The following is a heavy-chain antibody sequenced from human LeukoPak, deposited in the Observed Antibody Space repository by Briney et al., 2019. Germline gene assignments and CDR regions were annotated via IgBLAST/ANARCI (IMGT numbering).Heavy chain of an antibody. V-gene: IGHV3-7*04. J-gene: IGHJ4*02. CDR3: ARGGYSYGYGY. Sequence: GGSLRLSCAASGFTFTTYWMSWVRQFPGKGLEWVANINQDGTEKYYVDSVKGRFTISRDNAKNSLYLQMNSLRAEDTAVYYCARGGYSYGYGYWGQGTLVTVSS. CDR1: GFTFTTYW. D-gene: IGHD5-18*01. CDR2: INQDGTEK.